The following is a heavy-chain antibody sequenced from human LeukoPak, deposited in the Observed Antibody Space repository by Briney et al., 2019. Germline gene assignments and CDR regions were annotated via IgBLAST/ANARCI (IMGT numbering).Heavy chain of an antibody. CDR2: IYPGDSDT. J-gene: IGHJ1*01. CDR3: ARLAYCGGDCYRTTRGYFQH. V-gene: IGHV5-51*01. Sequence: LGESLKISCKGSGYSFTSYWIGWVRQMPGKGLEWMGIIYPGDSDTRYSPSFQGQVTISADKSINTVYLQRSSLKASDTAMYYCARLAYCGGDCYRTTRGYFQHWGQGTLVTVSS. D-gene: IGHD2-21*02. CDR1: GYSFTSYW.